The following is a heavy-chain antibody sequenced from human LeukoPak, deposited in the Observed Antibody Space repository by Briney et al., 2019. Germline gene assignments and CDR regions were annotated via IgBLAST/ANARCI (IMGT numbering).Heavy chain of an antibody. Sequence: GGSLRLSCAAPGFTFNKYWMSWVRQAPGKGLEWVANIKQDGSEKYYVDSVKGRFTISRDNAKNSLYLQMNSLRAEDTAVYYCARFTHDYGDLPYFDYWGQGTLVTVSS. CDR3: ARFTHDYGDLPYFDY. CDR1: GFTFNKYW. V-gene: IGHV3-7*01. CDR2: IKQDGSEK. J-gene: IGHJ4*02. D-gene: IGHD4-17*01.